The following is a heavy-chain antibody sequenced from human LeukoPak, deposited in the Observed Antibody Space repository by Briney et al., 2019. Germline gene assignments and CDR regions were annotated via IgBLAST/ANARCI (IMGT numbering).Heavy chain of an antibody. D-gene: IGHD6-19*01. J-gene: IGHJ4*02. CDR2: INPNSGGT. CDR3: ASDLRGAVAGTVVDY. CDR1: GYTFSGYY. V-gene: IGHV1-2*02. Sequence: ASVKVSCKASGYTFSGYYMHGVRQAPGQGLEWMGWINPNSGGTNYAQKFQGRVTMTRDTSISTAYMELSRLRSDDTAVYYCASDLRGAVAGTVVDYWGQGTLVTVSS.